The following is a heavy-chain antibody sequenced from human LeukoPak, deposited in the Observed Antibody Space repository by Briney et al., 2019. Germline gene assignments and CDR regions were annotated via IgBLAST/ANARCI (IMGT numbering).Heavy chain of an antibody. D-gene: IGHD3-22*01. CDR3: ARVVLYDSSGYLDY. Sequence: SETLSLTCTVSGGSISSYYWSWIRQPPGKGLEWIGYIYYSGSTNYNPSLKSRVTISVDTSKNQFSLKLSSVTAADTAVYYCARVVLYDSSGYLDYWGQGTLVTVSS. CDR2: IYYSGST. CDR1: GGSISSYY. J-gene: IGHJ4*02. V-gene: IGHV4-59*01.